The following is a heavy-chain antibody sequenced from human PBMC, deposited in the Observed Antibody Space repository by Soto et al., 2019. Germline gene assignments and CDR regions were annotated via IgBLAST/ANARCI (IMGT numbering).Heavy chain of an antibody. V-gene: IGHV5-51*01. D-gene: IGHD3-3*02. J-gene: IGHJ3*01. CDR3: ARLLGPASFFKAFDV. CDR1: GYSFTTNC. Sequence: PGESLKISCEASGYSFTTNCIAWVRQMPGKGLECMGIIHPGDSDTRYSPSFQGQVTISADKSLNTAYLQWSSLEASDTAMYYCARLLGPASFFKAFDVWGPGTMVTVS. CDR2: IHPGDSDT.